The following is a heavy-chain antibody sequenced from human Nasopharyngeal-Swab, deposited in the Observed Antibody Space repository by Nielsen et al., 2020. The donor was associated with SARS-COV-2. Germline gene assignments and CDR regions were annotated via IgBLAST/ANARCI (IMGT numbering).Heavy chain of an antibody. V-gene: IGHV1-18*01. CDR3: ARPFGSYCSSTSCYPGGYYYGMDV. J-gene: IGHJ6*02. CDR2: ISAYNGNT. D-gene: IGHD2-2*01. CDR1: GYTFTSYG. Sequence: ASVKVSCNASGYTFTSYGISWVRQAPGQGIEWMGWISAYNGNTNYAQKLQGRVTMTTDTSTSTAYMELRSLRSDDTAVYYCARPFGSYCSSTSCYPGGYYYGMDVWGQGTTVTVSS.